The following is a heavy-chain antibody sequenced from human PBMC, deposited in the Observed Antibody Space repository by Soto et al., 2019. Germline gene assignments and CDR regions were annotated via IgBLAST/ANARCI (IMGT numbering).Heavy chain of an antibody. Sequence: QVQLVQSGAEVKKPGASVKVSCKASGYTLSTHGISWVRQVPGQGLEWMGWVRGDNGHSNYAQSNQGRVNMNTDTAKNTAYMDLRSLRSDDTAVYYCARDIGYGRSGTCYREWFDPWGQGTLVSVSS. J-gene: IGHJ5*02. CDR1: GYTLSTHG. V-gene: IGHV1-18*01. D-gene: IGHD1-26*01. CDR2: VRGDNGHS. CDR3: ARDIGYGRSGTCYREWFDP.